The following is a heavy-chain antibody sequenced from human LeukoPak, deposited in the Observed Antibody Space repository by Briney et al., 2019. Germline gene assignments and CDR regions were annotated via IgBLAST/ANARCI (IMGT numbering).Heavy chain of an antibody. Sequence: SETLSLTCTVFGGPISSYYWNWIRQPPGKGLEWIGYVSYRGTTNYNPSLKSRVTISVDTSKNQSSLKLSSVTAADTAVYYCARPYSSNWYDAFHIWGQGTMVTVSS. CDR1: GGPISSYY. J-gene: IGHJ3*02. D-gene: IGHD6-13*01. CDR2: VSYRGTT. CDR3: ARPYSSNWYDAFHI. V-gene: IGHV4-59*01.